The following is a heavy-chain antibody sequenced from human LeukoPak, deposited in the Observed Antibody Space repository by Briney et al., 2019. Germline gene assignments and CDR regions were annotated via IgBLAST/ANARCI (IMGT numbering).Heavy chain of an antibody. V-gene: IGHV4-34*01. D-gene: IGHD5-24*01. CDR1: GGSFRGYY. Sequence: KPSETLSLTCAVYGGSFRGYYWSWIRQPPGKGLEWIGEINHSGSTNYNPSLKSRVTISVDTSKNQFSLKLSSVTAADTAVYYCATARRVDYYYYYMDVWGKGTTVTVSS. CDR3: ATARRVDYYYYYMDV. J-gene: IGHJ6*03. CDR2: INHSGST.